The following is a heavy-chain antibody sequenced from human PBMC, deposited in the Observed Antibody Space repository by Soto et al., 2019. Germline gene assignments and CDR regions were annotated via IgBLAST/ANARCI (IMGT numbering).Heavy chain of an antibody. CDR3: ARQGGERWLQFWSWFDP. J-gene: IGHJ5*02. CDR2: IYYSGST. CDR1: GGSISSSSYY. Sequence: QLQLQESGPGLVKPSETLSLTCTVSGGSISSSSYYWGWIRQPPGKGLEWIGSIYYSGSTYYNPSLKSRVTISVDTSKNQFSLKLSSVTAADTAVYYCARQGGERWLQFWSWFDPWGQGTLVTVSS. V-gene: IGHV4-39*01. D-gene: IGHD5-12*01.